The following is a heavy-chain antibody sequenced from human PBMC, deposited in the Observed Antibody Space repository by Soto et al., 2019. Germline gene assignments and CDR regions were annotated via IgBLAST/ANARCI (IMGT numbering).Heavy chain of an antibody. CDR1: GFTFSDYY. CDR2: ISSSSSYT. Sequence: TGGSLRLSCAASGFTFSDYYMSWIRQAPGKGLEWVSYISSSSSYTNYADSVKGRFTISRDNAKNSLYLQMNSLRAEDTAVYYCARDNVEMATIAYFDYWGQGTLGTVSS. J-gene: IGHJ4*02. CDR3: ARDNVEMATIAYFDY. D-gene: IGHD5-12*01. V-gene: IGHV3-11*06.